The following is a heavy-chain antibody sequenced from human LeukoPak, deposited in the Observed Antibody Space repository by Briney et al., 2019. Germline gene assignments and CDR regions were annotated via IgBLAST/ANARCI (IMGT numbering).Heavy chain of an antibody. CDR3: ARDQVAATSAHNFDY. CDR2: IIPIFGTA. D-gene: IGHD1-26*01. J-gene: IGHJ4*02. V-gene: IGHV1-69*13. CDR1: GGTFSSYA. Sequence: SVKVSCKASGGTFSSYAISWVRQAPGQGLEWMGGIIPIFGTANYAQKFQGRVAITADESTSTAYMELSSLRSEDTAVYYCARDQVAATSAHNFDYWGQGTLVTVSS.